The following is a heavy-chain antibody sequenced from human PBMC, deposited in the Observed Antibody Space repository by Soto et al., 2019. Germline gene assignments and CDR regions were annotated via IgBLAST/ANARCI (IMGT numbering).Heavy chain of an antibody. J-gene: IGHJ4*02. CDR2: ISAYNGNT. V-gene: IGHV1-18*01. CDR1: GYTFASYA. Sequence: QVQLVQSGAEVKKPGASVKVSCKASGYTFASYAISWMRQAPGQGLEWMGWISAYNGNTNYAQKLQGRVTMTTDTPTSTAYTELRSLRSDDTAVYYCARDPPPPDYWGQGTLVTVSS. CDR3: ARDPPPPDY.